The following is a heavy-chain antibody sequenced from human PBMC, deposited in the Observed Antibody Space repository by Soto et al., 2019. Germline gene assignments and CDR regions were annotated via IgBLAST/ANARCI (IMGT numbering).Heavy chain of an antibody. D-gene: IGHD3-10*01. Sequence: PSECLSIATTVSGDTICSASLAGGWIWPPPGQGLEWIVRMYYSGSTYCVPSLKSRVTISVDTSKNQFSLELSSVTAADTAVSFCTIHPVSYYYFNYWGQGTLVTVSS. CDR2: MYYSGST. CDR1: GDTICSASLA. V-gene: IGHV4-39*01. CDR3: TIHPVSYYYFNY. J-gene: IGHJ4*02.